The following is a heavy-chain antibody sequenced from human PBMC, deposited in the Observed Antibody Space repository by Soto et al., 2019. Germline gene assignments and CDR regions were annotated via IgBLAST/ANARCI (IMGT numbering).Heavy chain of an antibody. CDR2: ISSSGRTI. CDR3: ARSGYNWNDGARGYFDY. CDR1: GFTFSSYV. J-gene: IGHJ4*02. D-gene: IGHD1-20*01. Sequence: EVQLVESGGGLVQPGGSLRLSCAASGFTFSSYVMNWVRQAPGKGLEWVSYISSSGRTIYYADSVKGRFTISRDNAKNSLYLQMNSLRAEDTAVYYCARSGYNWNDGARGYFDYWGQGTLVTVSS. V-gene: IGHV3-48*03.